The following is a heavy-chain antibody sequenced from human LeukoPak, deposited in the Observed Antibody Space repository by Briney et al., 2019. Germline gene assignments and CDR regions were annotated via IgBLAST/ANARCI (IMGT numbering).Heavy chain of an antibody. V-gene: IGHV1-2*02. CDR3: ARELPRSVATTLHSNDY. J-gene: IGHJ4*02. CDR1: GYTFTGYY. Sequence: ASVKVSCKASGYTFTGYYMHWVRQAPGQGLEWMGWINPNSGGTNYAQKFQGRVTMTRDRSISTAYMELSRLRSDDTAVYYCARELPRSVATTLHSNDYWGQGTLVTVSS. CDR2: INPNSGGT. D-gene: IGHD5-12*01.